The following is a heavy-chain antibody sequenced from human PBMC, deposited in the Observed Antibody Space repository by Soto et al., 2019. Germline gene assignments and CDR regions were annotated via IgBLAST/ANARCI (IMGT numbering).Heavy chain of an antibody. CDR3: ARGPLDSSGYDTPHYYYHGMDV. J-gene: IGHJ6*02. CDR1: GGSISSGSYY. Sequence: SETLSLTCAVSGGSISSGSYYWSWIRQPPGKGLEWIGYIYYSGSTNYNPSLKSRVTISVDTSKNQFSLKLSSVTAEDTAVYYCARGPLDSSGYDTPHYYYHGMDVWGQGTTVTVSS. D-gene: IGHD3-22*01. CDR2: IYYSGST. V-gene: IGHV4-61*01.